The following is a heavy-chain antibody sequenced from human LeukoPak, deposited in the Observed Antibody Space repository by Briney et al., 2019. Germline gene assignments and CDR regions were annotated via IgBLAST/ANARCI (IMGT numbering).Heavy chain of an antibody. D-gene: IGHD3/OR15-3a*01. Sequence: PSETLSLTCTVSGGSISSYYWSWIRQPPGKGLEWIGYIYYSGSTNYNPSLKSRVTISVDTSKNQFSLKLSSVTAAGTAVYYCARDKGTSGWFDPWGQGTLVTVSS. CDR1: GGSISSYY. CDR3: ARDKGTSGWFDP. V-gene: IGHV4-59*01. J-gene: IGHJ5*02. CDR2: IYYSGST.